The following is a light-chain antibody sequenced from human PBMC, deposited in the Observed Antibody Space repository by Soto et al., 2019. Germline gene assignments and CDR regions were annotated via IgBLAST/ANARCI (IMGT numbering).Light chain of an antibody. CDR3: QQHGNSPGT. J-gene: IGKJ1*01. Sequence: EIVLTQSPGTLSLSPGERATLSCRASQSVDYNNLAWYQQKPGQAPWLLISHASRRATGIPDRFSGSGSGTDFTLTISRLEPEDFAVYHCQQHGNSPGTFGQGTRVEIK. CDR1: QSVDYNN. V-gene: IGKV3-20*01. CDR2: HAS.